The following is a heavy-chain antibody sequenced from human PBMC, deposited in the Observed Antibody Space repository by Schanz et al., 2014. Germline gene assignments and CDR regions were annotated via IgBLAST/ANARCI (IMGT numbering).Heavy chain of an antibody. V-gene: IGHV3-53*01. CDR2: MYINSGST. Sequence: EVQLVESGGGMIQPGGSLRLSCAVSGFTVNTNYMSWVRQAPGKGLEWISSMYINSGSTQYADSVKGRFIITRDSSKNTLFLQKNSLRAEDTAVYFCARDGSRDGYNLAFDVWGQGTLVTVSS. D-gene: IGHD5-12*01. CDR1: GFTVNTNY. CDR3: ARDGSRDGYNLAFDV. J-gene: IGHJ3*01.